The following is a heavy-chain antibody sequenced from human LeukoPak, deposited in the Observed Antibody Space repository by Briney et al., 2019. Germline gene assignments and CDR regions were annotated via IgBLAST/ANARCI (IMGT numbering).Heavy chain of an antibody. J-gene: IGHJ5*02. CDR1: GYSISSGYY. Sequence: SETLSLTCTVSGYSISSGYYWGWIRQPPGKGLEWIGSIYHSGSTYYNPSLKSRVTISVDTSKNQFSLKLSSVTAADTAVYYRGRKSRNSSWYFDRFDPWGQGTLVTGSS. CDR3: GRKSRNSSWYFDRFDP. D-gene: IGHD6-13*01. V-gene: IGHV4-38-2*02. CDR2: IYHSGST.